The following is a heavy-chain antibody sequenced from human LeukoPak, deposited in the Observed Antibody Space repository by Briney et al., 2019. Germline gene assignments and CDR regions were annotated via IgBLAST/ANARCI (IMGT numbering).Heavy chain of an antibody. D-gene: IGHD3-16*02. CDR1: GFTFSSYA. Sequence: PGGSLRLSCAASGFTFSSYAMSWVRQAPGKGLEWVSAISGSGGSTYYADSVKGRFTISRDNSKNTLYLQMNSLRAEDTAVYYCASVWGSYRRLDYWGQGTLVTVSS. CDR3: ASVWGSYRRLDY. CDR2: ISGSGGST. V-gene: IGHV3-23*01. J-gene: IGHJ4*02.